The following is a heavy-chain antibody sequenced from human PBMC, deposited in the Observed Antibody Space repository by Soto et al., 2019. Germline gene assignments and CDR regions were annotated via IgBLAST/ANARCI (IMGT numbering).Heavy chain of an antibody. J-gene: IGHJ5*02. V-gene: IGHV4-59*12. CDR2: IYYSGST. CDR3: ARAVVVVSNWFDP. Sequence: SATLSLTCTVSGGSISSYYWSWIRQPPGKGLEWNGYIYYSGSTYYNPSLKSRVTISVDTSKNQFSLKLSSVTAADTAVYYCARAVVVVSNWFDPWGQGTLVTVSS. D-gene: IGHD2-15*01. CDR1: GGSISSYY.